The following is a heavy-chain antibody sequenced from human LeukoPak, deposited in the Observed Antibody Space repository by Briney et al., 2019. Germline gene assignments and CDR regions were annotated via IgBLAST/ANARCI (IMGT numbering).Heavy chain of an antibody. CDR1: GGSFSSYA. J-gene: IGHJ4*02. D-gene: IGHD4-17*01. CDR2: TIPIFGIA. CDR3: ASGHYGDYGQWSSMNY. Sequence: ASVKVSCKASGGSFSSYAISWVRQAPGQGPEWMGRTIPIFGIANYAQKFQGRVTIIADKSTSTAYMELSSLRSEDTAVYYCASGHYGDYGQWSSMNYWGQGTLVTVSS. V-gene: IGHV1-69*04.